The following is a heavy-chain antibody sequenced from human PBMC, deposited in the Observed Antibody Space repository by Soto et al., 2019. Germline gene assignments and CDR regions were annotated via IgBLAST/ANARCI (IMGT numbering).Heavy chain of an antibody. CDR3: ARAGRNWFDP. CDR1: GGSFSGYY. J-gene: IGHJ5*02. V-gene: IGHV4-34*09. CDR2: INRSGST. Sequence: SEPLSLTCAVYGGSFSGYYWSWIRQPPGKGLEWIGEINRSGSTNYNPSLKSRVTISVDTSKNQFSLKLSSVTAADTAVYYCARAGRNWFDPWGQGTLVTVSS. D-gene: IGHD2-8*02.